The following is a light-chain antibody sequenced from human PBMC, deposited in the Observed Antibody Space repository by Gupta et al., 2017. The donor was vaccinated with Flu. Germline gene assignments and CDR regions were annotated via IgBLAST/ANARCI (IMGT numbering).Light chain of an antibody. CDR3: QKYNSAPPA. CDR1: QDISSY. Sequence: PSSLSASVGDRVTITCRASQDISSYLAWYQQKSGEVPKLLIYAASSSQSGVPSRFSGSGSGTAFTLTITSLQPEDVATYYCQKYNSAPPAFGGGTKVEIK. CDR2: AAS. J-gene: IGKJ4*01. V-gene: IGKV1-27*01.